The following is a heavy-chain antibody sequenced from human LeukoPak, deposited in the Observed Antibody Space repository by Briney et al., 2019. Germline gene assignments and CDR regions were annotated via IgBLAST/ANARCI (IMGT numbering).Heavy chain of an antibody. CDR1: GYTFTSYD. Sequence: GASVKVSCKASGYTFTSYDINWVRQATGQGLEWMGWINPNSGGTNYAQKFQGRVTITRNTPLSTAYMELSSLRSEDTAVYYCARTPPGGDVDHWGEGTLVTVSS. D-gene: IGHD3-16*01. J-gene: IGHJ4*02. V-gene: IGHV1-8*01. CDR2: INPNSGGT. CDR3: ARTPPGGDVDH.